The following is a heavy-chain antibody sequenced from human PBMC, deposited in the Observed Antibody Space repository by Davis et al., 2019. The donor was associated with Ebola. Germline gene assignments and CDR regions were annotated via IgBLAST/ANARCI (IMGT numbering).Heavy chain of an antibody. V-gene: IGHV3-48*03. J-gene: IGHJ4*02. CDR1: GFTFSSYE. D-gene: IGHD2/OR15-2a*01. CDR2: ISSSGSTI. Sequence: PGGPLRLSCAASGFTFSSYEMNWVRQAPGKGLEWVSYISSSGSTIYYADSVKGRFTISRDNSKNTLYLQMNSLRAEDTAVYYCARDKRTTGYYFDYWGQGTLVTVSS. CDR3: ARDKRTTGYYFDY.